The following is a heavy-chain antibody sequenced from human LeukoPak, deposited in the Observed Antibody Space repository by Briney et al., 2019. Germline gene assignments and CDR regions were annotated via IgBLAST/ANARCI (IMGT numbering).Heavy chain of an antibody. V-gene: IGHV1-46*01. CDR2: INPSGVST. CDR3: ARGKIQLWSGQGNAFDI. CDR1: GYTLTSYY. Sequence: AAGKVSCKASGYTLTSYYMHWVRQAPGQGLEWMGIINPSGVSTSYAQKFQGRVTMTRDTSTSTVYMELSSLRSEDTAVYYCARGKIQLWSGQGNAFDIWGQGTMVTVCS. D-gene: IGHD5-18*01. J-gene: IGHJ3*02.